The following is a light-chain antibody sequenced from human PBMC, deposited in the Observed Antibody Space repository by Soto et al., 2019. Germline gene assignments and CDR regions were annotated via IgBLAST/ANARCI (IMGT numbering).Light chain of an antibody. V-gene: IGKV1-39*01. J-gene: IGKJ2*01. CDR3: QQSYSTPYT. CDR1: QSISSY. Sequence: DIQMTQSPSSLSASVGDRVTITCRASQSISSYLNWYQQKPGKAPKLLIYAASSLQSGVPSRFRGNGSGPDFPLTISSLRPGCWATYHCQQSYSTPYTFSQGTKMEIK. CDR2: AAS.